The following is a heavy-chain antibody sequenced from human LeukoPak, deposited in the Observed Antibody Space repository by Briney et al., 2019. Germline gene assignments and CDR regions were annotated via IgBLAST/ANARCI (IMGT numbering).Heavy chain of an antibody. Sequence: ASVTVSFKASGYTFTDYYVHWVRQAPGQGLEWMGWINPNSGGTKYAQNFQGRVTMTRDTSISTAYMELSRLRSDDTAVYYCARERREFFDYWGQGTLVTVSS. CDR2: INPNSGGT. J-gene: IGHJ4*02. CDR1: GYTFTDYY. D-gene: IGHD3-10*01. CDR3: ARERREFFDY. V-gene: IGHV1-2*02.